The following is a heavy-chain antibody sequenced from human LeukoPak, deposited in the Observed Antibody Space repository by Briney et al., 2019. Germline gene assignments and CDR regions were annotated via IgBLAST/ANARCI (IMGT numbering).Heavy chain of an antibody. Sequence: PSETLPLTCTVSGGSISSYYWSWIRQPPGKGLEWIGYIYYSGGTNYNPSLKSRVTISVDTSKNQFSLKLSSVTAADTAVYYCARRGPYGVASYFDYWGRGTLVTVSS. CDR2: IYYSGGT. CDR3: ARRGPYGVASYFDY. V-gene: IGHV4-59*08. J-gene: IGHJ4*02. CDR1: GGSISSYY. D-gene: IGHD3-3*01.